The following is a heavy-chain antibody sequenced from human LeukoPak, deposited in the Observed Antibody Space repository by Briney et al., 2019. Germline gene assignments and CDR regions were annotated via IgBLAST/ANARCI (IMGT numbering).Heavy chain of an antibody. CDR3: SRAPHRDTGSSNPLDY. J-gene: IGHJ4*02. V-gene: IGHV6-1*01. CDR1: GDSVSTNNAA. Sequence: SQTLSLTCAISGDSVSTNNAAWVWIRQSPSRGLEWLGRIYYRSKWYFDYALSVKSRISMNPDTSKNQFSLQVTSLSPEDTAVYYCSRAPHRDTGSSNPLDYWGQGTLVTVSS. D-gene: IGHD3-16*02. CDR2: IYYRSKWYF.